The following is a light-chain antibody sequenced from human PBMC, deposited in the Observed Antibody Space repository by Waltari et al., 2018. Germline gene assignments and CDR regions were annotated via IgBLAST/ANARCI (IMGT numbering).Light chain of an antibody. CDR2: EFC. J-gene: IGLJ3*02. CDR3: CSYAGSSIWV. CDR1: SSDVGSYNL. V-gene: IGLV2-23*02. Sequence: QSALTQPASVSGSPGQSITISCTGTSSDVGSYNLVSWYQQRPGKAPKLLICEFCKRPSGVFKRFSGTKSGNTAALTISGLQAEDEADYYCCSYAGSSIWVFGVGTKLTVL.